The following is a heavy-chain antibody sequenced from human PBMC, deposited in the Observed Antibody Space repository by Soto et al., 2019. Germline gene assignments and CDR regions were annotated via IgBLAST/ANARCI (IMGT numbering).Heavy chain of an antibody. CDR1: GGSISSYY. D-gene: IGHD5-12*01. CDR2: IYYSGST. Sequence: QVQLQESGPGLVKPSETLSLTCTVSGGSISSYYWSWIRQPPGKGLEWIGYIYYSGSTNYNHSLKSRVTISVDTSKNQFSLKLSSVTAADTAVYYCARALVDIVATTGRRYYFDYWGQGTLVTVSS. V-gene: IGHV4-59*01. J-gene: IGHJ4*02. CDR3: ARALVDIVATTGRRYYFDY.